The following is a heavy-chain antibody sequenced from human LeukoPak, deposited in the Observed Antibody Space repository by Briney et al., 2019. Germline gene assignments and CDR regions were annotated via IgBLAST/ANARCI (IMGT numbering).Heavy chain of an antibody. CDR3: ARDLVYGSGSYSQFDY. Sequence: ASVKVSCKASGYTFTSYYMHWVRQAPGQGLEWMGIINPSGGSTSYAQKFQGRVTMTRDTSTSTVYMELSSLRSEDTAVYYCARDLVYGSGSYSQFDYWGQGTLVTVSS. CDR1: GYTFTSYY. V-gene: IGHV1-46*01. D-gene: IGHD3-10*01. CDR2: INPSGGST. J-gene: IGHJ4*02.